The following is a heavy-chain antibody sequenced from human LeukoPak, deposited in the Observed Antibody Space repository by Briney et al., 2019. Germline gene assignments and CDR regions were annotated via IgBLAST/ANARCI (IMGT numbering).Heavy chain of an antibody. D-gene: IGHD2-8*01. V-gene: IGHV3-74*01. CDR3: ARDPTHCTNGVCYIAWFDP. J-gene: IGHJ5*02. CDR1: GFTFSNYW. Sequence: GGSLRLSCEASGFTFSNYWMHWVRQDPGKGLVWVSRYNTDGSSTTYADSVKGRFTISRDNAKNTLYLQMNSLRVEDTAVYYCARDPTHCTNGVCYIAWFDPWGQGTLVTVSS. CDR2: YNTDGSST.